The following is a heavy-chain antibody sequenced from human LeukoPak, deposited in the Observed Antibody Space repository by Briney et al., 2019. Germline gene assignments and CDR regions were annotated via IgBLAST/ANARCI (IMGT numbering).Heavy chain of an antibody. J-gene: IGHJ6*02. CDR3: SKLIYYYGMDV. D-gene: IGHD1-26*01. V-gene: IGHV4-30-4*01. Sequence: SQTLSLTCTVSGGSLSSGDYYWSWIRQPPGKGLEWIGYIYYSGSTYYNPSLKSRVTISVDTSKNQFSLKLSSVTAADTAVYYCSKLIYYYGMDVWGQGTTVTVSS. CDR2: IYYSGST. CDR1: GGSLSSGDYY.